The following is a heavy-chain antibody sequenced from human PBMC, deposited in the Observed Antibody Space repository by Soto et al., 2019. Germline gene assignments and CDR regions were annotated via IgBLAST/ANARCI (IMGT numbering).Heavy chain of an antibody. V-gene: IGHV1-18*01. CDR1: GYTFTSYG. CDR3: ARDPKYFDWLPSRTYYYYGMDV. J-gene: IGHJ6*02. D-gene: IGHD3-9*01. CDR2: ISAYNGNT. Sequence: ASVKVSCKAAGYTFTSYGSSWLRQAPGQGLEWMGWISAYNGNTNYAQKLQDRVTMTTDTSTSTAYMELRSLRSDDTAVYYCARDPKYFDWLPSRTYYYYGMDVWGQGTTVTAP.